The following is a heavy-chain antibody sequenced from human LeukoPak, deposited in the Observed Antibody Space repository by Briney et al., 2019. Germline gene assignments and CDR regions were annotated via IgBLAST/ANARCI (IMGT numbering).Heavy chain of an antibody. Sequence: PSETLSLTCTVSGDSISSDDYYWRWIRQPAGKGLEWIGRFSASGNSNYNPSLKSRLTISVDRSKNQFSLKLTSVTAADTAVYYCARGVARSSKFHFSYYFDYWGQGTLVTVSS. CDR2: FSASGNS. J-gene: IGHJ4*02. CDR3: ARGVARSSKFHFSYYFDY. V-gene: IGHV4-61*02. CDR1: GDSISSDDYY. D-gene: IGHD6-6*01.